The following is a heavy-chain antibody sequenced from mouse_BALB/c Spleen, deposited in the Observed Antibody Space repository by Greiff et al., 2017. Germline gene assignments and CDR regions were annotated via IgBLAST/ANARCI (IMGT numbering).Heavy chain of an antibody. J-gene: IGHJ4*01. D-gene: IGHD4-1*01. V-gene: IGHV14-3*02. Sequence: VQLQQSGAELVKPGASVKLSCTASGFNIKDTYMHWVKQRPEQGLEWIGRIDPANGNTKYDPKFKGKATLTADKSSSTAYMQLSSLASEDSAVYYCARSDGTGYAMDYWGQGTSVTVSS. CDR1: GFNIKDTY. CDR3: ARSDGTGYAMDY. CDR2: IDPANGNT.